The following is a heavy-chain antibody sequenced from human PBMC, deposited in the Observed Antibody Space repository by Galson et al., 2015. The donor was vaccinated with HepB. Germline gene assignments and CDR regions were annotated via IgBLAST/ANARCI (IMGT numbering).Heavy chain of an antibody. CDR2: IRHDGGDT. V-gene: IGHV3-7*03. CDR3: ARDSGEEYFDY. J-gene: IGHJ4*02. Sequence: SLRLSCAASGFSFSNYWMAWVRQAPGKGLEWVASIRHDGGDTYYVDSVEGRFTVSRGNAKSSLYLQMNSLRAEDTAIYYCARDSGEEYFDYWGQGTLVTVSS. CDR1: GFSFSNYW. D-gene: IGHD2/OR15-2a*01.